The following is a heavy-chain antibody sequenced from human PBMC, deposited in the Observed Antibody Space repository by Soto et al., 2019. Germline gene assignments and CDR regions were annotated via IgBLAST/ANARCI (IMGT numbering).Heavy chain of an antibody. Sequence: EVQLLESGGGLVQPGGSLRLSCAASGFTFSSYAMSWVRQAPGKGLEWVSAISGSGGSTYYADSVKGRFTISRDNSKNPLHLQMNSLRAEDTAVYYCAKTSFSIAAAGTSYFDYWGQGTLVTVSS. D-gene: IGHD6-13*01. CDR2: ISGSGGST. V-gene: IGHV3-23*01. J-gene: IGHJ4*02. CDR3: AKTSFSIAAAGTSYFDY. CDR1: GFTFSSYA.